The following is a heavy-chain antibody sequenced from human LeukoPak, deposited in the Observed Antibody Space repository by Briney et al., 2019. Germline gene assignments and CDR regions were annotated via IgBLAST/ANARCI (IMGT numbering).Heavy chain of an antibody. CDR1: GGSLSGYY. CDR3: ARGKSSPHAFDI. CDR2: FNHSGSS. Sequence: PSETLSLTCAVYGGSLSGYYWSWIRQSPGKGLEWIGKFNHSGSSNYNPSLKSRVTTSVDTSKNQFSLKLTSVTAADTAVYYCARGKSSPHAFDIWGQGTMVTVSS. V-gene: IGHV4-34*01. J-gene: IGHJ3*02.